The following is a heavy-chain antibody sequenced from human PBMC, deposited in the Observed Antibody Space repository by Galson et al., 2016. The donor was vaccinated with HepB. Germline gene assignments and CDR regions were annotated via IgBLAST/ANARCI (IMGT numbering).Heavy chain of an antibody. CDR3: ARDGGNRGSYSVGDSLDI. V-gene: IGHV3-53*01. J-gene: IGHJ3*02. D-gene: IGHD1-26*01. Sequence: SLRLSCAASGSTVNVQYMSWVRQAPGKGLEWVAITYIDDNTYYADSVKGRFIISRDNPKTTVYLQMNSLRAEDTAIYYCARDGGNRGSYSVGDSLDIWGQGTMVTVSS. CDR1: GSTVNVQY. CDR2: TYIDDNT.